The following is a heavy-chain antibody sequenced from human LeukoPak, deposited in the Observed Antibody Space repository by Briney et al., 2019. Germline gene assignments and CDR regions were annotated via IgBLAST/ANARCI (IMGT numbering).Heavy chain of an antibody. CDR3: ARGQDAFQTGY. J-gene: IGHJ4*02. D-gene: IGHD1-1*01. CDR2: VHPSGIT. Sequence: SETLSLTCTVSGGSLTNGYYYWTWIRQYPGKGLEWIGYVHPSGITDYNPSLKSRITMSLDMSQNQFSLKLTSVTAADTAIYYCARGQDAFQTGYWGQGTLVTVSS. CDR1: GGSLTNGYYY. V-gene: IGHV4-31*03.